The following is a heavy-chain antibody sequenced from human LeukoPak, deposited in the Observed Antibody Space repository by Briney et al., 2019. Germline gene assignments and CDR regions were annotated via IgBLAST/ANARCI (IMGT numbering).Heavy chain of an antibody. D-gene: IGHD2-8*01. Sequence: GGSLRLSCAASGFTFSSYWMHWVCQAPGKGLVWVSRINSDGSSTSYADSVKGRFTISRDNAKNTLYLQMNSLRAEDTAVYYCAGVYANYYYYGMDVWGQGTTVTVSS. CDR1: GFTFSSYW. CDR3: AGVYANYYYYGMDV. CDR2: INSDGSST. V-gene: IGHV3-74*01. J-gene: IGHJ6*02.